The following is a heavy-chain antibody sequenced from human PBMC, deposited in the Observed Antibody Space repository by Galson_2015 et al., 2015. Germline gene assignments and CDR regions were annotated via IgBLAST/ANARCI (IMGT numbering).Heavy chain of an antibody. CDR3: ARDVAYDILTDSP. CDR1: GFTFSTYR. D-gene: IGHD3-9*01. CDR2: ISSTSTYI. J-gene: IGHJ5*02. V-gene: IGHV3-21*01. Sequence: SLRLSCAASGFTFSTYRMKWVRQAPGKGLEWVSLISSTSTYIYYADSVKGRFTISRDNAKNSLYLQMNSLRAEDTAVYYCARDVAYDILTDSPWGQGTLVTVSS.